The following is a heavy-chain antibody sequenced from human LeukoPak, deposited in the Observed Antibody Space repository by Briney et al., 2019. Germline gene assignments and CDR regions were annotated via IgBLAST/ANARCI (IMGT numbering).Heavy chain of an antibody. CDR2: IISNSGSI. CDR3: AKGGSMILVLTWFDS. J-gene: IGHJ5*01. V-gene: IGHV3-9*01. D-gene: IGHD3-22*01. CDR1: GFIFNVYT. Sequence: PGRSLRLSCAASGFIFNVYTTRWVRHAPGKGLEWVSSIISNSGSIGYAGSVKGRFTISRDNAQKSMYLQVNSLRAEDTALYYCAKGGSMILVLTWFDSWGQGTLVTVSS.